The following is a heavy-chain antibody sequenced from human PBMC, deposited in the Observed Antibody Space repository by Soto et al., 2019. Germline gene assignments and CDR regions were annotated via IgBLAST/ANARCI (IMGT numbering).Heavy chain of an antibody. CDR1: GGTFSSYA. CDR3: ARDRVEEYDFWSVPNWFDP. V-gene: IGHV1-69*13. Sequence: SGKVSCKASGGTFSSYAISWVRQAPGQGLEWMGGIIPIFGTANYAQKFQGRVTITADESTSTAYMELSSLRSEDTAVYYCARDRVEEYDFWSVPNWFDPWGQGTLVNVSS. CDR2: IIPIFGTA. D-gene: IGHD3-3*01. J-gene: IGHJ5*02.